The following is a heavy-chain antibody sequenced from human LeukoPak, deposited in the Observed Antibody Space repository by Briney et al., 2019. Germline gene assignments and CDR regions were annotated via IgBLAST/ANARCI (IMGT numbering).Heavy chain of an antibody. D-gene: IGHD6-6*01. CDR3: NTNPGSIAAIHAYYFDY. J-gene: IGHJ4*02. V-gene: IGHV3-15*01. CDR2: SKRKSDGGTT. CDR1: GYTFSNAC. Sequence: WGSLSLTCVASGYTFSNACICWVRQAPGKGLEWVGHSKRKSDGGTTDCAAPVKSRFTNSRDDSKNTLYLQMNSLKTENAAVYYINTNPGSIAAIHAYYFDYWCQGTLVTVSS.